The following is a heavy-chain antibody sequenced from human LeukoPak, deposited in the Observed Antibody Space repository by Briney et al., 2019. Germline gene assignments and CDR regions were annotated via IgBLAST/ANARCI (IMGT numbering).Heavy chain of an antibody. J-gene: IGHJ4*02. CDR2: IKQDGTEK. V-gene: IGHV3-7*01. CDR1: GFTFSSYW. Sequence: GGSLRLSCVASGFTFSSYWMSWVRQAPGEGLEWVANIKQDGTEKNYVDSVKGRFTISRDNAKNSLYLQMNSLRAEDTAVYYCARDPGYSYFDYWGQGTLVTVSS. CDR3: ARDPGYSYFDY. D-gene: IGHD3-9*01.